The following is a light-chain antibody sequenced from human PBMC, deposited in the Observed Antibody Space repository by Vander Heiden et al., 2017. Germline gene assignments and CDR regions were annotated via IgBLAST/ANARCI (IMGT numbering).Light chain of an antibody. V-gene: IGLV1-40*01. J-gene: IGLJ2*01. CDR1: SSNIGAGYD. Sequence: QSVLTPPPSVSGAPGQRVTISCTGSSSNIGAGYDVHWYQQLPGTVPKLLIYGNTNRPSGVPDRFSGSKSGTSASLAITGLQAEDEADYYCQSYDSSLSGSVFGGGTKLTVL. CDR2: GNT. CDR3: QSYDSSLSGSV.